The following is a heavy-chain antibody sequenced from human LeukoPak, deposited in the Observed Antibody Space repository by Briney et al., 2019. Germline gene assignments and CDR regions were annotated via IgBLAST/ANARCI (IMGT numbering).Heavy chain of an antibody. D-gene: IGHD2-2*02. Sequence: PGGSLRLSCAASGFTFSSYAMHWVRQAPGKGLEWVAVISYDGSNKYYADSVKGRFTISRDNSKNTLYLQMNSLRAEDTAVYYCARDLKPDIVVVPAAIRGDAFDIWGQGTMVTVSS. J-gene: IGHJ3*02. CDR1: GFTFSSYA. CDR2: ISYDGSNK. V-gene: IGHV3-30-3*01. CDR3: ARDLKPDIVVVPAAIRGDAFDI.